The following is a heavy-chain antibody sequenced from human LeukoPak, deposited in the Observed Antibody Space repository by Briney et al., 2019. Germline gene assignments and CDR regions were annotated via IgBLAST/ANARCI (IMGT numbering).Heavy chain of an antibody. CDR1: GFTFSSYE. CDR3: ARGVIAAGGNDFDY. CDR2: ISSSGSTI. V-gene: IGHV3-48*03. Sequence: GGSLRLSCAASGFTFSSYEMNWVRQAPGRGLEWVSYISSSGSTIYYADSVEGRFTISRDNAKNSLYLQMNSLRAEDTAVYYCARGVIAAGGNDFDYWGQGTLVTVSS. D-gene: IGHD6-13*01. J-gene: IGHJ4*02.